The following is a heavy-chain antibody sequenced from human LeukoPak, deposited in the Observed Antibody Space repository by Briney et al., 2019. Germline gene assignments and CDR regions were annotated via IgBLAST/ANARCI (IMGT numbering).Heavy chain of an antibody. D-gene: IGHD4-11*01. Sequence: PSETLSLTCTVSGGSISSGGYYWSWIRQHPGKGLEWIGYIYYSGSTYYNPSLKSRVTISVDTSKNQSSLKLSSVTAADTAVYYCARGDYSETEIDYWGQGTLVTVSS. CDR2: IYYSGST. V-gene: IGHV4-31*03. CDR1: GGSISSGGYY. J-gene: IGHJ4*02. CDR3: ARGDYSETEIDY.